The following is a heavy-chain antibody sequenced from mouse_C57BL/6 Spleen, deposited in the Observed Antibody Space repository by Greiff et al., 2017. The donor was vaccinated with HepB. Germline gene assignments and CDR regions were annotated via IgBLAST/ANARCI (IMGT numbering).Heavy chain of an antibody. CDR2: INPNNGGT. J-gene: IGHJ3*01. Sequence: EVQLQQSGPELVKPGASVKISCKASGYTFTDYYMNWVKQSHGKSLEWIGDINPNNGGTSYNQKFKGKATLTVDKSSSTAYMELRSLTSDDSAVYYCARSGDDYDWFAYWGQGTLVTVSA. CDR1: GYTFTDYY. D-gene: IGHD2-4*01. CDR3: ARSGDDYDWFAY. V-gene: IGHV1-26*01.